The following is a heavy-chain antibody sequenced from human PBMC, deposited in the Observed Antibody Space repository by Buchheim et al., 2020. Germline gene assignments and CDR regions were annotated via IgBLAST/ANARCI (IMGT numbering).Heavy chain of an antibody. V-gene: IGHV1-2*02. CDR3: TRASSFDY. J-gene: IGHJ4*02. CDR1: GFTLTGYY. Sequence: QVQLVQSGAEVKKPGASVKVSCKASGFTLTGYYMHWVRQAPGQGLEWMGWINPDSGGTNYAQKFQGRVTMTRDTSINTAYMELRSLTSDVSAVDYCTRASSFDYWGQGTL. CDR2: INPDSGGT.